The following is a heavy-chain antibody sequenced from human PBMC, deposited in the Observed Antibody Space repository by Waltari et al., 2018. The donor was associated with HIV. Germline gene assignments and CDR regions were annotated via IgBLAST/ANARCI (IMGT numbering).Heavy chain of an antibody. J-gene: IGHJ2*01. Sequence: QVQLVQSGAEVKKPGASVKVSCKASGYTFTNYDINWVRQATGQGLEWMGWMNPNSGKTGYAQNFQGRVTMTRDTSISTAYMELSSLRSEDTAVYYCAGGPYDSSGRVWYFDLWGRGTLVTVSS. D-gene: IGHD3-22*01. V-gene: IGHV1-8*01. CDR2: MNPNSGKT. CDR3: AGGPYDSSGRVWYFDL. CDR1: GYTFTNYD.